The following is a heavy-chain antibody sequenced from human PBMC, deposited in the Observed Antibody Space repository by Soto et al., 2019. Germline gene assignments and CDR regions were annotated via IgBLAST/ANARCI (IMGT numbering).Heavy chain of an antibody. J-gene: IGHJ4*02. CDR3: ARDGGY. V-gene: IGHV4-61*01. CDR1: GVSISSGSHY. D-gene: IGHD3-10*01. CDR2: VYYGGSA. Sequence: SETLSLTCTVSGVSISSGSHYWSWIRQPPGKGLEWIGYVYYGGSANYSPSLKSRVTVSVDMSKNQFSLKLTSVTAADTAVYYCARDGGYWGQGTLVTVSS.